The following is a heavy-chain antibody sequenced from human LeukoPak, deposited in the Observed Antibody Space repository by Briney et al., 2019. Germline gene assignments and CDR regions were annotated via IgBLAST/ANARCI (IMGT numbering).Heavy chain of an antibody. D-gene: IGHD6-19*01. V-gene: IGHV1-2*02. Sequence: ASVKVSCKASGYTFTGYYMHWVRQAPGQGLEWMGWINPNSGGTNYAQKFQGRVTMTRDTSISTAYMELSRLRSDDTAVYYCARDRLTKQWLVGWFDPWGEGTLVTVSS. CDR1: GYTFTGYY. CDR2: INPNSGGT. J-gene: IGHJ5*02. CDR3: ARDRLTKQWLVGWFDP.